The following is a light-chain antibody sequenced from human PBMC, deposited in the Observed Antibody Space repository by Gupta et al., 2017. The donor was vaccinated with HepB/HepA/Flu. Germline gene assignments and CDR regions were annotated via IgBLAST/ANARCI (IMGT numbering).Light chain of an antibody. CDR2: WAS. CDR3: QQYFSSPVT. Sequence: DIVMTQSPDSLAVSLGERATINCKSSQSVLYSSDNNNYLAWYQQRPGQPPKVLLYWASTRESGVPDRFNCSGSGTDFTLTISSLQAEDVAVYYFQQYFSSPVTFGPGTRVDIK. J-gene: IGKJ3*01. CDR1: QSVLYSSDNNNY. V-gene: IGKV4-1*01.